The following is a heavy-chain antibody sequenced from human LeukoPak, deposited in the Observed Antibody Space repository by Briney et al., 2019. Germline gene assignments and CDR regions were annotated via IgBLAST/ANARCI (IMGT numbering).Heavy chain of an antibody. Sequence: ASVKVSCKVSGYTLTELSMHWVRQAPGKGLEWMGGFDPEDGETIYAQKFQGRVTMTTDTSTSTAYMELRSLRSDDTAVYYCARSPRKWELLHDYWGQGTLVTVSS. CDR3: ARSPRKWELLHDY. D-gene: IGHD1-26*01. V-gene: IGHV1-24*01. CDR2: FDPEDGET. J-gene: IGHJ4*02. CDR1: GYTLTELS.